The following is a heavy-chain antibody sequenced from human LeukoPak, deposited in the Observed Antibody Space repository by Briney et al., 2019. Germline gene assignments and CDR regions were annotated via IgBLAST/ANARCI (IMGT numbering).Heavy chain of an antibody. CDR3: ARAGVGIWGGSCEECYGMDV. CDR1: GFTFSSYD. J-gene: IGHJ6*02. CDR2: IGTAGDT. Sequence: GGSLRLSCAASGFTFSSYDMHWVRHATGKGLEWVSAIGTAGDTYYPGSVKGRFTISRENAKNSLYLQMNSLRAGDTAVYYCARAGVGIWGGSCEECYGMDVWGQGTTVTVSS. V-gene: IGHV3-13*01. D-gene: IGHD2-15*01.